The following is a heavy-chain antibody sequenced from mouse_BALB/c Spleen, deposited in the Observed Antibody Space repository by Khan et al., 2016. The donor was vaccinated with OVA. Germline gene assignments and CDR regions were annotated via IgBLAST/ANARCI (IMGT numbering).Heavy chain of an antibody. CDR2: IYPGSGST. CDR3: ARSGYGSLVY. J-gene: IGHJ2*01. CDR1: GYTFSDYV. D-gene: IGHD1-1*01. Sequence: QVQLQQPGPELVKPGASVKMSCKASGYTFSDYVINWVRQRTGEGLEWIGQIYPGSGSTYYNDKLKGKATLTADKSSNTAYMQLSSLTSEDSAVYFCARSGYGSLVYWGQGTTLTASS. V-gene: IGHV1-77*01.